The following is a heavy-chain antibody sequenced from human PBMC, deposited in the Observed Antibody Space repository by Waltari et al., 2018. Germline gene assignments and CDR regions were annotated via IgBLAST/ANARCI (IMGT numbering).Heavy chain of an antibody. Sequence: QVQLRQWGEGLLKPSETLSLTCAVYGGSISGSYWSCIRQPPGKGLEWIGEITHSGSTNYNPALKSRVTISVDTSKNQFSLKLSSVTAADTAVYYCARTDLPGPTDGDDKGFDYWGQGTLVTVSS. J-gene: IGHJ4*02. CDR2: ITHSGST. D-gene: IGHD4-17*01. CDR3: ARTDLPGPTDGDDKGFDY. V-gene: IGHV4-34*01. CDR1: GGSISGSY.